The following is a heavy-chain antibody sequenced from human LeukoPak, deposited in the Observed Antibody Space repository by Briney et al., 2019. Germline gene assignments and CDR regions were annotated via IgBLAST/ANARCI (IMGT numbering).Heavy chain of an antibody. D-gene: IGHD5-24*01. CDR3: ARDGYNLVRDYYYGMDV. J-gene: IGHJ6*02. CDR2: IYYSGST. CDR1: GFPFSTYA. Sequence: GSLRLSCAASGFPFSTYAMSWVRQAPGKGLEWIGYIYYSGSTNYNPSLKSRVTISVDTSKNQFSLKLSSVTAADTAVYYCARDGYNLVRDYYYGMDVWGQGTTVTVSS. V-gene: IGHV4-59*01.